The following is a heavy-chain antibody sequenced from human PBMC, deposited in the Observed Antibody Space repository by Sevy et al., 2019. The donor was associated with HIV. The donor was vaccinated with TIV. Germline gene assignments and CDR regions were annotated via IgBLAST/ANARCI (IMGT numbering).Heavy chain of an antibody. V-gene: IGHV3-53*01. Sequence: GGSLRLSCAASGFTVSSNYMSWVRQAPGNGLEWVSVIYSGGSTYYADSVKGRFTISRDNSKNTLYLQMNSLRAEDTAVYYCARDLPAGYYDSSGYYDYWGQGTLVTVSS. CDR1: GFTVSSNY. CDR2: IYSGGST. D-gene: IGHD3-22*01. CDR3: ARDLPAGYYDSSGYYDY. J-gene: IGHJ4*02.